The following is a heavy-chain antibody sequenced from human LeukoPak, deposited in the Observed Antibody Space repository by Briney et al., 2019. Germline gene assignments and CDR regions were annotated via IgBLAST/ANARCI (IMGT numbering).Heavy chain of an antibody. CDR1: GFTFSSYA. J-gene: IGHJ4*02. V-gene: IGHV3-23*01. CDR3: AKVVVRGVTSYFDY. Sequence: GGSLRLSCAASGFTFSSYAMSWVRQAPGKGLEWVSAISGSGGSTYYADSVKGRFTISRDNSKNTLYQQMNSLRAEDTAVYYCAKVVVRGVTSYFDYWGQGTLVTVSS. D-gene: IGHD3-10*01. CDR2: ISGSGGST.